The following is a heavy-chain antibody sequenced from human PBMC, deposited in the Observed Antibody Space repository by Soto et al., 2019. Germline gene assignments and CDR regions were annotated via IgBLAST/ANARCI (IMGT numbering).Heavy chain of an antibody. CDR2: IVPMLGTP. CDR3: ARNVTYSASLSQYSGMDV. V-gene: IGHV1-69*01. Sequence: QVQLVQSGAEVKEPGSSVRVSCKASGGTFDNFIMNWVRQTPGQGLEWMGGIVPMLGTPTYAEKFKGRVTTSATGSTSTMYMAVTSLTSEDTAIYYGARNVTYSASLSQYSGMDVWGQGTTVTVSS. CDR1: GGTFDNFI. D-gene: IGHD1-26*01. J-gene: IGHJ6*02.